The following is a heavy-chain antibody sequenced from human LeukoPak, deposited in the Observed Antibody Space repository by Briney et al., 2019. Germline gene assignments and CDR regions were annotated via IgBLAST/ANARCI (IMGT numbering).Heavy chain of an antibody. CDR3: ARGAWGLGAFDI. CDR2: INPNSGGT. D-gene: IGHD3-16*01. Sequence: EASVKVSCKASGYTFTGYYMHWVRQAPGQGLELMGWINPNSGGTNYAQKFQGRVTMTRDTSISTAYMELSRLRSDDTAVYYCARGAWGLGAFDIWGQGTMVTVSS. J-gene: IGHJ3*02. CDR1: GYTFTGYY. V-gene: IGHV1-2*02.